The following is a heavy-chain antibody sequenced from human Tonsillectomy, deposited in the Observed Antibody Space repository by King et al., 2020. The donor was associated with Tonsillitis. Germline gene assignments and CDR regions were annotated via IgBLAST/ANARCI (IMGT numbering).Heavy chain of an antibody. V-gene: IGHV3-7*03. CDR1: GFTFSTYW. CDR3: ARDLGTTPRFVVLGPHDY. J-gene: IGHJ4*02. CDR2: IKQDGSEK. D-gene: IGHD3-16*01. Sequence: DVQLVESGGGLVQPGKSLRLSCAASGFTFSTYWMSWVRQAPGKGLEWVANIKQDGSEKYYVDSVKGRFTISRDNAKNSLYLQMNSLRAEETAGNYWARDLGTTPRFVVLGPHDYWGQGTLVTVSS.